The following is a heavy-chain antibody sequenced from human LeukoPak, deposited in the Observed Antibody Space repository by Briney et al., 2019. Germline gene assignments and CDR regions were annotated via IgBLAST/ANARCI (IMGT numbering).Heavy chain of an antibody. D-gene: IGHD3-10*01. J-gene: IGHJ4*02. V-gene: IGHV1-24*01. CDR3: ATSLLWFGEFVDY. CDR1: GYTLTELS. Sequence: GASVKVSCRVSGYTLTELSMHWVRQAPGKGLEWMGGFDPEDGETIYAQKFQGRVTMTEDTSTDTAYMELSSLRSEDTAVYYCATSLLWFGEFVDYWGQGTLVTVSS. CDR2: FDPEDGET.